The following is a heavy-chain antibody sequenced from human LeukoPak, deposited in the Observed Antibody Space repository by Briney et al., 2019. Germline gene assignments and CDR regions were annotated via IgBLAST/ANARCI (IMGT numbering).Heavy chain of an antibody. CDR2: FYSGAGT. D-gene: IGHD6-19*01. V-gene: IGHV3-53*01. CDR3: ARVGSNQWLDY. Sequence: GGSLRLSCAASGLTVSNNYMSWVRQTPGKGLEWVSVFYSGAGTNYADSVRGRFTISRDNAKNLLYLLMDTLRAEDTAVYYCARVGSNQWLDYWGQGTLVTVSS. CDR1: GLTVSNNY. J-gene: IGHJ4*02.